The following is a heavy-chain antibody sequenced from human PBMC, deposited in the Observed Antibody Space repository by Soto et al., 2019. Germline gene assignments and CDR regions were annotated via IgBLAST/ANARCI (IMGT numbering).Heavy chain of an antibody. J-gene: IGHJ3*01. CDR3: ATWHEREHAYDV. V-gene: IGHV3-53*01. D-gene: IGHD1-1*01. CDR1: GFTISGKKY. CDR2: LYDLDGS. Sequence: GGSLRLSCAAFGFTISGKKYVAWVRQAPGKGLEWVSALYDLDGSFYAASVKGRFTTSSDSSKTTVYLQMNDLRPDDTAVYYCATWHEREHAYDVWGQGTTVTVSS.